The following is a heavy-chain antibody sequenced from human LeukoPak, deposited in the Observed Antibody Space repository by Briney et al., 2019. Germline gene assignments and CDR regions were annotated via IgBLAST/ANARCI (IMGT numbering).Heavy chain of an antibody. J-gene: IGHJ4*02. CDR3: ARHTDFWSGYYTNYFDY. CDR1: GGSFSGYY. Sequence: SETLSLTCAVYGGSFSGYYWSWIRQPPGKGLEWIGEINHSGSTNYNPSLKSRVTISVDTSKNQFSLKLSSVTAADTAVYYRARHTDFWSGYYTNYFDYWGQGTLVTASS. V-gene: IGHV4-34*01. D-gene: IGHD3-3*01. CDR2: INHSGST.